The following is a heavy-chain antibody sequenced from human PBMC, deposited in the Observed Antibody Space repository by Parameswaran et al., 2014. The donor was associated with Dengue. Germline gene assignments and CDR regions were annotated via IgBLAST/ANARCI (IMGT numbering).Heavy chain of an antibody. CDR2: IYYSGST. V-gene: IGHV4-59*01. CDR3: ARDSVEMATRVLDY. Sequence: WIRQPPGKGLEWIGYIYYSGSTNYNPSLKSRVTISVDTSKNQFSLKLSSVTAADTAVYYCARDSVEMATRVLDYWGPGNPGHRLL. D-gene: IGHD5-24*01. J-gene: IGHJ4*02.